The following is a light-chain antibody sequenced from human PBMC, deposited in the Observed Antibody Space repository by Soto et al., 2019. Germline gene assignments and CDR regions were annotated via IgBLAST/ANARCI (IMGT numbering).Light chain of an antibody. J-gene: IGLJ2*01. CDR3: QSYDSNLSVV. CDR2: GNS. Sequence: QSVLTQPPSVSGAPGQRVTISCTGSSSNIGTGYDVHWYQQLPGTAPKLLIYGNSNRPSGVPDRFSGSKSGTSASLAITGLHAEEQADYYCQSYDSNLSVVFGGGTKLTVL. CDR1: SSNIGTGYD. V-gene: IGLV1-40*01.